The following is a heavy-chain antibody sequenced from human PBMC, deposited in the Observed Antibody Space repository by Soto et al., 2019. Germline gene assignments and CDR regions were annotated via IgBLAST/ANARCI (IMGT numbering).Heavy chain of an antibody. CDR1: GYSFTSYW. CDR2: IYPGDSDT. D-gene: IGHD5-18*01. Sequence: GERLKSYCRGSGYSFTSYWIGWVLQMPGKGLEWMGIIYPGDSDTRYSPSFQGQVTISADKSISTAYLQWSSLKASDTAMYYCARHTIQLWPLYYYGMDVWGQGTTVTSP. CDR3: ARHTIQLWPLYYYGMDV. J-gene: IGHJ6*02. V-gene: IGHV5-51*01.